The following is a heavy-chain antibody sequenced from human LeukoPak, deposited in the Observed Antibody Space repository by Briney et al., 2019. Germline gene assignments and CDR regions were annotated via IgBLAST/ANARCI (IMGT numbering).Heavy chain of an antibody. CDR1: GFTFSSYW. J-gene: IGHJ5*02. CDR3: XXXXXXXXXXXXXXXXFDP. CDR2: IKQDGSEK. Sequence: TGGSLRLSCAASGFTFSSYWMSWVRQAPGKGLEWVANIKQDGSEKYYVDSVKGRFTISRDNAKNSLYLQMNSLIAEDTAVYYXXXXXXXXXXXXXXXXXFDPWGQGTLVTVSS. V-gene: IGHV3-7*03.